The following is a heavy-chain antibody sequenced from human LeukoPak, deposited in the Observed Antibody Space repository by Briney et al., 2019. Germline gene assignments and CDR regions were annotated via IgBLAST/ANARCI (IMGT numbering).Heavy chain of an antibody. J-gene: IGHJ5*02. CDR2: IDHSGST. Sequence: SETLSLTCAVYGGSFSGYYWSWIRQPPGKGLEWIGEIDHSGSTNYNPSLKSRVTISVDTSKNQFSLKLSSVTAADTAVYYCARVGGITIFGVVIQKWFDPWGQGTLVTVSS. CDR1: GGSFSGYY. V-gene: IGHV4-34*01. CDR3: ARVGGITIFGVVIQKWFDP. D-gene: IGHD3-3*01.